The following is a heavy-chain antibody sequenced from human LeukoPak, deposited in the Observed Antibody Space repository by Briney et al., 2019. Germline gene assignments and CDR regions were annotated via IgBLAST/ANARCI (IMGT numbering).Heavy chain of an antibody. CDR1: GVSITSGGYY. J-gene: IGHJ4*02. V-gene: IGHV4-31*03. CDR3: VGDGNYVDY. Sequence: SETLSLTCTVSGVSITSGGYYWSWIRQHPGKGLEWIGYIYSSGNTYYNPSLKSRITISLDTFKNQFSLSLSSVTAADTAMYHCVGDGNYVDYWGQGTLVTVSS. CDR2: IYSSGNT.